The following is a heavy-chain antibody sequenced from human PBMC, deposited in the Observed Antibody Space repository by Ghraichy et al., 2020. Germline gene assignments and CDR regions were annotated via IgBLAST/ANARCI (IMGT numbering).Heavy chain of an antibody. V-gene: IGHV4-59*01. CDR3: AFLKQWLEDGWFDP. J-gene: IGHJ5*02. CDR1: GGSISSYY. CDR2: IYYSGST. D-gene: IGHD6-19*01. Sequence: SETLSLTCTVSGGSISSYYWSWIRQPPGKGLEWIGYIYYSGSTNYNLSLKSRVTISVDTSKNQFSLKLSSVTAADTAVYYCAFLKQWLEDGWFDPWGQGTLVTVSS.